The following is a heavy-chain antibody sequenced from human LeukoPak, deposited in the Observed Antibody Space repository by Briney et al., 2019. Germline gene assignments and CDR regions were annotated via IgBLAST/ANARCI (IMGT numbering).Heavy chain of an antibody. CDR2: ISGSGGST. CDR1: GFTFSSYA. V-gene: IGHV3-23*01. CDR3: AKGKTRLGIAVAGTGRDY. J-gene: IGHJ4*02. D-gene: IGHD6-19*01. Sequence: PGGSLRLSCAASGFTFSSYAMSWVRQAPGKGLEWVSAISGSGGSTYYADSVKGRFTISRDNSKNTLYLQMNSLRAEDTAVYYCAKGKTRLGIAVAGTGRDYWGQGTLVTVSS.